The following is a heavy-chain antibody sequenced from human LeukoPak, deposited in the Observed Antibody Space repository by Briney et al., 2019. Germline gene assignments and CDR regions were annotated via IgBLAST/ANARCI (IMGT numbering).Heavy chain of an antibody. Sequence: GGSLRLSCAASGFTFSSYSMNWVRQAPGKGLEWVSYISSSSSTIYYADSVKGRFTISRDNAKNSLYPQMNSLRAEDTAVYYCARGHSYWAYSSFWGQGTMVTVSS. D-gene: IGHD5-18*01. J-gene: IGHJ3*01. V-gene: IGHV3-48*04. CDR3: ARGHSYWAYSSF. CDR1: GFTFSSYS. CDR2: ISSSSSTI.